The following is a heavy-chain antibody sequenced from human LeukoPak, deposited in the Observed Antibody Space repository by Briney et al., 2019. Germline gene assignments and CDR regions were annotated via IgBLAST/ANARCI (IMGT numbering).Heavy chain of an antibody. CDR2: IIPIFGTA. CDR1: GGTFSSYA. D-gene: IGHD5-18*01. J-gene: IGHJ4*02. V-gene: IGHV1-69*05. CDR3: ARVPNTAMVFDY. Sequence: ASVKVSCKASGGTFSSYAISWVRQAPGQGLEWMGRIIPIFGTANYAQKFQGRVTITTDESTSTAYMELSSLRSGDTAVYYCARVPNTAMVFDYWGQGTLVTVSS.